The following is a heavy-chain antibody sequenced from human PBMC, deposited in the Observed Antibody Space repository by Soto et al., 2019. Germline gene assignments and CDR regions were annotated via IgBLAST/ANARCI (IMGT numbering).Heavy chain of an antibody. V-gene: IGHV4-28*01. CDR3: ASKPRLAAAEFDY. CDR2: IHYSVST. D-gene: IGHD6-13*01. CDR1: GYSISSDSNW. Sequence: QVQLQESGPRLAKPSDTLSLTCAVSGYSISSDSNWWGWFRQPPGKGLEWIGYIHYSVSTDYNQSLKSRVTMSVATAKNQFYLKLRSVTAVDTAVYYCASKPRLAAAEFDYWGQGVLVTVSS. J-gene: IGHJ4*02.